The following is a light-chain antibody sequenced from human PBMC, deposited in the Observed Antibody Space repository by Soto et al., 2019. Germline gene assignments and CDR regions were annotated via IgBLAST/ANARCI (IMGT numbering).Light chain of an antibody. CDR3: QQRNDWQVT. J-gene: IGKJ5*01. CDR2: DIS. V-gene: IGKV3-11*01. Sequence: VVTQSPVALSLSPGERATLSCRASQSVSSYLAWYQQKPGQAPRLLIYDISNRASGIPARFSGSGSGTDFTLTISSLEPDDFAVYYCQQRNDWQVTFGQGTRLE. CDR1: QSVSSY.